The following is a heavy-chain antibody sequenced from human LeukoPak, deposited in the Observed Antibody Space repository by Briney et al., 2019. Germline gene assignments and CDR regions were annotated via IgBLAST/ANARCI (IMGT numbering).Heavy chain of an antibody. CDR1: GGSISSYY. J-gene: IGHJ3*02. D-gene: IGHD3-9*01. Sequence: KPSETLSLTCTVSGGSISSYYWSWIRQPPGKGLGWIGYIYYSGSTNYNPSLKSRVTISVDTSKNQFSLKLSSVTAADTAVYYCAIFPSDIFTGHDAFDIWGQGTMVTVSS. V-gene: IGHV4-59*01. CDR2: IYYSGST. CDR3: AIFPSDIFTGHDAFDI.